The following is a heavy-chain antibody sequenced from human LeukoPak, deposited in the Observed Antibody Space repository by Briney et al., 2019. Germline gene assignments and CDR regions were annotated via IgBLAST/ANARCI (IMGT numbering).Heavy chain of an antibody. J-gene: IGHJ3*02. V-gene: IGHV3-15*01. D-gene: IGHD3-3*01. Sequence: GGPLRLSCAASGFTFSNAWMSWVRQAPGKGLEWVGRIKSKTDGGTTDYAAPVKGRFTISRDNAKNSLYLQMNSLRAEDTAVYYCARDRFLGAFDIWGQGTMVTVSS. CDR3: ARDRFLGAFDI. CDR1: GFTFSNAW. CDR2: IKSKTDGGTT.